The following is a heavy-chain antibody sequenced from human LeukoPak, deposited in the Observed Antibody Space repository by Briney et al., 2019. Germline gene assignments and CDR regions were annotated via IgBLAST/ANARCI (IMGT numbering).Heavy chain of an antibody. V-gene: IGHV1-58*01. J-gene: IGHJ4*02. CDR1: GFTFTSSA. Sequence: SVKVSCKASGFTFTSSAVQWVRQARGQRLEWIGWIVVGSGNTNCAQKFQERVTITRDMSTSTAYMELSSLRSEDTAVYYCAAGRRGYSYERSDYWGQGTLVTVSS. D-gene: IGHD5-18*01. CDR2: IVVGSGNT. CDR3: AAGRRGYSYERSDY.